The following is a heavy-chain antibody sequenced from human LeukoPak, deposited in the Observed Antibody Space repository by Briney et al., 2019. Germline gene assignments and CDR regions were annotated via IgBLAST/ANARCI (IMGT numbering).Heavy chain of an antibody. CDR2: ISPYNGNT. J-gene: IGHJ4*02. V-gene: IGHV1-18*04. D-gene: IGHD3-16*02. CDR1: GYTFTSYG. CDR3: ARDQYDYIWGSYRPYFDY. Sequence: ASVKLSCKASGYTFTSYGISWVRQAPGQGLEWMGSISPYNGNTNYAERLQGRVIMTTDTSPRTAYMELRSLRSDDTAVFYCARDQYDYIWGSYRPYFDYWGQGTLVTVSS.